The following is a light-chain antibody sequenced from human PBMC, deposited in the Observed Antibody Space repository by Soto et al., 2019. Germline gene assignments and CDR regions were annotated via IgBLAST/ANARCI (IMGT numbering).Light chain of an antibody. CDR1: SSNIGNNY. CDR2: DNS. Sequence: QSALTQPPSVSAAPGQKVTISCSGSSSNIGNNYVSWYQQLPGTAPKLLIYDNSKRPSGIPDRFSGSKSGTSATLGITGLQTGDEADYYCGTWDSSLSAGVFGGGTKVTVL. CDR3: GTWDSSLSAGV. J-gene: IGLJ2*01. V-gene: IGLV1-51*01.